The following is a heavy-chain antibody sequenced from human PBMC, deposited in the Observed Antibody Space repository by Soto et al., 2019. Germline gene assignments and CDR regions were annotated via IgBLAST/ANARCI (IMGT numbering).Heavy chain of an antibody. Sequence: GGSLRLSCAASGFAFSNYAMHWVRQAPGKGLEWVSSISTSIDATYYADSVKGRFTISRDDSKNTLYLQMNSLRAEDSAVYYCAKDRTVAARNFDYWGQGTQVTVS. CDR1: GFAFSNYA. CDR2: ISTSIDAT. CDR3: AKDRTVAARNFDY. V-gene: IGHV3-23*01. D-gene: IGHD6-6*01. J-gene: IGHJ4*02.